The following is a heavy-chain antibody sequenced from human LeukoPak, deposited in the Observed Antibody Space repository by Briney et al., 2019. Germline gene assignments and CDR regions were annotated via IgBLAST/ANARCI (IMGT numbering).Heavy chain of an antibody. V-gene: IGHV6-1*01. CDR1: GDSVSSTTTA. Sequence: SQTLSLTCALSGDSVSSTTTAWNWIRQSPSRGLEWLGRTYYTSEWITDYAVSVNGRITVNPNTSNNQFSLQLNSVTPEDTAVYYCARGYWAYGMDVWGPGTTVTVSS. CDR2: TYYTSEWIT. D-gene: IGHD6-13*01. CDR3: ARGYWAYGMDV. J-gene: IGHJ6*02.